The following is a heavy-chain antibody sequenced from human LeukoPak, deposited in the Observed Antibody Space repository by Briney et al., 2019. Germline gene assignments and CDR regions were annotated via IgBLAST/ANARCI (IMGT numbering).Heavy chain of an antibody. D-gene: IGHD3-22*01. Sequence: GSSVKVSRKASGGTFSSYAISWVRQAPGQGLEWMGRIIPILGIANYAQKFQGRVTITADKSTSTAYMELSSLRSEDTAVYYCARGVYYYDSSGYTGGWFDPWGQGALVTVSS. J-gene: IGHJ5*02. CDR2: IIPILGIA. V-gene: IGHV1-69*04. CDR3: ARGVYYYDSSGYTGGWFDP. CDR1: GGTFSSYA.